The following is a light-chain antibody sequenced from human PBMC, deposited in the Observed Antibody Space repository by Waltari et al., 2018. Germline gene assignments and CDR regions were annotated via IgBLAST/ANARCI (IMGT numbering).Light chain of an antibody. CDR2: KDD. CDR3: AAWDDTVKSVL. Sequence: QSILTQPPSESGTPGQTVTISCHGHNSNPGKNPASWFQQVPGTAPKVLLYKDDRRPSGVPDRFSASKSGTSASLAISGLRSDDEADYYCAAWDDTVKSVLFGGGTKLTVL. V-gene: IGLV1-47*01. J-gene: IGLJ2*01. CDR1: NSNPGKNP.